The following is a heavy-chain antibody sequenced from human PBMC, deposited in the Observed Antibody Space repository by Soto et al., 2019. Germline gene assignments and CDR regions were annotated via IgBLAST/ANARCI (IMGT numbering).Heavy chain of an antibody. Sequence: GGSLRLSCAASGFTFTNYAMHWVRQGPGKGLEWVAVISYDGNTKFYTDSLKGRFSISRDNSKNTLYLQMNSLRAEDTAVYYCAKDPRYCSGGTCFPEGEHWLDSWGRGTLVTVSS. CDR1: GFTFTNYA. V-gene: IGHV3-30-3*01. D-gene: IGHD2-15*01. CDR2: ISYDGNTK. J-gene: IGHJ5*01. CDR3: AKDPRYCSGGTCFPEGEHWLDS.